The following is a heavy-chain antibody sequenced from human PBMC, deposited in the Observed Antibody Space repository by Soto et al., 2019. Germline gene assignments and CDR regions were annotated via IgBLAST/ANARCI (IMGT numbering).Heavy chain of an antibody. J-gene: IGHJ6*02. D-gene: IGHD2-15*01. CDR3: ARSGYCSGGSCYAANV. V-gene: IGHV1-8*01. Sequence: QVQLVQSGAEVKKPGASVKVSCKASGYTFTSYDINWVRQATGQGLEWMGWMNPNSGNTGYAQKFQGRVTMTRNTXIXTADMELSSLRAEDTAVYYCARSGYCSGGSCYAANVWGQGTTVTVSS. CDR2: MNPNSGNT. CDR1: GYTFTSYD.